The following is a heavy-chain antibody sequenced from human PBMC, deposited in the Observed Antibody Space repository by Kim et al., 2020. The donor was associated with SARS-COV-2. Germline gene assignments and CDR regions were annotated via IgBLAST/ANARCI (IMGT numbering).Heavy chain of an antibody. D-gene: IGHD6-19*01. CDR3: ATDASSGGYRVVGAFDI. CDR1: GYTLTELS. Sequence: ASVKVSCKVSGYTLTELSMHWVRQAPGKGLEWMGGFDPEDGETIYAQKFQGRVTMTEETSTDTAYMEMSSLRTEATAVYYCATDASSGGYRVVGAFDIWG. CDR2: FDPEDGET. V-gene: IGHV1-24*01. J-gene: IGHJ3*02.